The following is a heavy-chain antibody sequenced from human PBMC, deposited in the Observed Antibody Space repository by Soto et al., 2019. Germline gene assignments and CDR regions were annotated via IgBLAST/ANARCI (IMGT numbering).Heavy chain of an antibody. J-gene: IGHJ6*02. Sequence: GESLKISCKGSGYSFTSYWISWVRQMPGKGLEWMGRIDPSDSYTNYSPSFQGHVTISADKSISTAYLQWSSLKASDTAMYYCARRKYCSTSSCYADYYYSMDVWGQGTTVTVS. CDR3: ARRKYCSTSSCYADYYYSMDV. V-gene: IGHV5-10-1*01. D-gene: IGHD2-2*01. CDR1: GYSFTSYW. CDR2: IDPSDSYT.